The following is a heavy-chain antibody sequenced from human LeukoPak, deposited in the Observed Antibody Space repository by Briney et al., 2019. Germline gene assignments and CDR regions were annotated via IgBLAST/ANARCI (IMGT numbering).Heavy chain of an antibody. CDR2: ISYDGSNK. D-gene: IGHD3-22*01. V-gene: IGHV3-30-3*01. J-gene: IGHJ4*02. CDR3: ARDSTPTYYYDSSGSNLFDY. CDR1: GFTFSSYA. Sequence: GGSPRLSCAASGFTFSSYAMHWVRQAPGKGLEWVAVISYDGSNKYYADSVKGRFTISRDNAKNSLYLQMNSLRAEDTAVYYCARDSTPTYYYDSSGSNLFDYWGQGTLVTVSS.